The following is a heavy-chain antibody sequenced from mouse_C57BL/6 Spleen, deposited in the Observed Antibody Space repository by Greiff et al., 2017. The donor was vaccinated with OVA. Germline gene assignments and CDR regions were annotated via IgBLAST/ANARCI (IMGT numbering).Heavy chain of an antibody. D-gene: IGHD3-2*02. Sequence: QVHVKQPGAELVRPGSSVKLSCKASGYTFTSYWMDWVKQRPGQGLEWIGNIYPSDSETHYNQKFKDKATLTVDKSSSTAYMQLSSLTSEDSAVYYCARSGELRLPWFAYWGQGTLVTVSA. V-gene: IGHV1-61*01. J-gene: IGHJ3*01. CDR2: IYPSDSET. CDR3: ARSGELRLPWFAY. CDR1: GYTFTSYW.